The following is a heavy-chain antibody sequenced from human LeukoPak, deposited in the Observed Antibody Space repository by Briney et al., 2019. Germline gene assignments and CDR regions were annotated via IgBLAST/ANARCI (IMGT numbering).Heavy chain of an antibody. D-gene: IGHD3-9*01. J-gene: IGHJ4*02. CDR3: ARDKEGYDILTGRGGNYFDY. V-gene: IGHV3-33*01. CDR2: IWYDGSNK. Sequence: GGSLRLSCAASGFTFSSYGMHWVRQAPGKGLEWVAVIWYDGSNKYYADSVKGRFTISRDNSKNTLYLQMNSLRAEDTAVYYCARDKEGYDILTGRGGNYFDYWGQGTLVTASS. CDR1: GFTFSSYG.